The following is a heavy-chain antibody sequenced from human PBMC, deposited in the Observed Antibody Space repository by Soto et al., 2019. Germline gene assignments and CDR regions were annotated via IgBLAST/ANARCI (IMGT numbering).Heavy chain of an antibody. Sequence: ASETLSLTCTVSGDSISTSYWGWMRQSPGKELEWIGYVYYTGSTNYNPSLKSRVTISVDRSKNQFSLKLTSANAADTAVYYCARGRTVRNYADDSSDYFYFFDYWGQGTQVTVSS. CDR3: ARGRTVRNYADDSSDYFYFFDY. V-gene: IGHV4-59*01. CDR1: GDSISTSY. CDR2: VYYTGST. J-gene: IGHJ4*02. D-gene: IGHD3-22*01.